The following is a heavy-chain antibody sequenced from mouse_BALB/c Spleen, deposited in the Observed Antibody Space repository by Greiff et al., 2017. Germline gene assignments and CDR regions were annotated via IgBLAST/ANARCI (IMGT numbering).Heavy chain of an antibody. CDR3: ARRGVNDAMDY. Sequence: VQLQQSGAELVRPGSSVKISCKASGYAFSSYWMNWVKQRPGQGLEWIGQIYPGDGDTNYNGKFKGKATLTADKSSSTAYMQLSSLTSEDSAVYFCARRGVNDAMDYWGQGTSVTVSS. CDR2: IYPGDGDT. V-gene: IGHV1-80*01. D-gene: IGHD2-12*01. CDR1: GYAFSSYW. J-gene: IGHJ4*01.